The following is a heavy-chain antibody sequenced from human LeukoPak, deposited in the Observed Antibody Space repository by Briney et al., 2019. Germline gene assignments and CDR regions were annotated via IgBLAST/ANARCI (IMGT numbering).Heavy chain of an antibody. CDR2: INHSGST. J-gene: IGHJ4*02. V-gene: IGHV4-34*01. D-gene: IGHD4-17*01. CDR1: GGSFSGYY. CDR3: ASGDYGDYIDY. Sequence: SETLSLTCAVYGGSFSGYYWSWIRQPPGKGLEWIGEINHSGSTNYNPSLKSRVTVSVDTSKNQFSLKLSSVTAADTAVYYCASGDYGDYIDYWGQGTLVTVSS.